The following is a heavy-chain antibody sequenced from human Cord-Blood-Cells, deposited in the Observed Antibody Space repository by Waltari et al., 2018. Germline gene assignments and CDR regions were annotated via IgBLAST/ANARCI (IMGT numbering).Heavy chain of an antibody. CDR3: ARVLVATITYYFDY. V-gene: IGHV3-7*01. Sequence: EVQLVESGGGLVQPGGSLRLSCAASGFTFSSYWMSWVRQAPGKGLGWGANIKQDGSEKYYVDSVKGRFTISRDNAKNSLYLQMNSLRAEDTAVYYCARVLVATITYYFDYWGQGTLVTVSS. CDR2: IKQDGSEK. CDR1: GFTFSSYW. D-gene: IGHD5-12*01. J-gene: IGHJ4*02.